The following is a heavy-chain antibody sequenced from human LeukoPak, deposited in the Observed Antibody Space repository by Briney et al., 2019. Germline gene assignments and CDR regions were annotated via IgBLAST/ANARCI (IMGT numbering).Heavy chain of an antibody. J-gene: IGHJ4*02. D-gene: IGHD6-13*01. V-gene: IGHV1-46*01. CDR2: INPSGGST. Sequence: ASVKVSCKASGYTFTSYYMHWVRQAPGQGLEWMGIINPSGGSTSYAQKFQGRVTMTRDTSTSTAYMELRSLRSDDTAVYYCARALTIAAAGSVDYWGQGTLVTVSS. CDR3: ARALTIAAAGSVDY. CDR1: GYTFTSYY.